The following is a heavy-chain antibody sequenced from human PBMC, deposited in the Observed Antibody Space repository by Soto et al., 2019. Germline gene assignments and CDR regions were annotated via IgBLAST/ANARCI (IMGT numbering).Heavy chain of an antibody. D-gene: IGHD3-16*01. J-gene: IGHJ4*02. Sequence: QVQLVESGGGLVKPGGSLRLSFAASGFTFSDYYFTWILQAPGKGLEWVSYISFSGSTIYYADSVKGRFTIARDNAKNSLYLQMNNLVPEDTAVYYCAGGDAGSFESWGQGTLVTVSS. CDR1: GFTFSDYY. CDR2: ISFSGSTI. V-gene: IGHV3-11*01. CDR3: AGGDAGSFES.